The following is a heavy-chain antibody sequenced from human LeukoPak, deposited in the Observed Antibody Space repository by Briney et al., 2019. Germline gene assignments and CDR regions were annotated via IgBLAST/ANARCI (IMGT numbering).Heavy chain of an antibody. Sequence: AGGSLRLSCAGSTFTVSSNYMRWVRQEPGKGMDWVSVLYSGRIRYYAGSVQVRFTISRDSSKNTLYLQMNYLLPEDTAVYYCASGDCTNGICPDYWGQGIQVTVSS. CDR1: TFTVSSNY. CDR3: ASGDCTNGICPDY. CDR2: LYSGRIR. D-gene: IGHD2-8*01. V-gene: IGHV3-66*02. J-gene: IGHJ4*02.